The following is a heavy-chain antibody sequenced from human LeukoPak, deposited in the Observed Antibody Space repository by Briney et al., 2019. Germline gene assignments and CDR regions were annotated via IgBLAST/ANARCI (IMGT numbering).Heavy chain of an antibody. D-gene: IGHD6-13*01. Sequence: PSETLSLTCTVSGGSISSSSYYWGWIRQPPGKGLEWIGSIYYSGSTYYNPSLMSRVTISVDTSKNQFSLKLSSVTAADTAVYYCARAPHSSSWYNIWGQGTMVTVSS. J-gene: IGHJ3*02. V-gene: IGHV4-39*07. CDR3: ARAPHSSSWYNI. CDR1: GGSISSSSYY. CDR2: IYYSGST.